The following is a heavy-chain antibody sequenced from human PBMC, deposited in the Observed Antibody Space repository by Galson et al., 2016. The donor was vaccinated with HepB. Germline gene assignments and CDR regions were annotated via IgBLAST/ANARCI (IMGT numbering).Heavy chain of an antibody. CDR2: IRGDGIVS. J-gene: IGHJ4*02. D-gene: IGHD3-10*01. V-gene: IGHV3-7*01. Sequence: LRLSCAASGFTFNAHWMNWVRQAPGKELEWVANIRGDGIVSYYAESVRGRFTISRDNAKNSLYLQMNGLRVDETAVYYCSREMTGSYFDWGQGTLVTVSS. CDR3: SREMTGSYFD. CDR1: GFTFNAHW.